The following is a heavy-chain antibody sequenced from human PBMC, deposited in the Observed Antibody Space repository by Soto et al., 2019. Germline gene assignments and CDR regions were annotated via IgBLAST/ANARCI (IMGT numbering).Heavy chain of an antibody. J-gene: IGHJ5*02. CDR3: AREGGIAPIAVDP. D-gene: IGHD6-13*01. V-gene: IGHV4-59*01. CDR1: GGSISSYY. CDR2: IYYSGST. Sequence: SETLSLTCTVSGGSISSYYWSWIRQPPGKGLEWIGYIYYSGSTNYNPSLKSRVTISVDTSKNQFSLKLSSVTAADTAVYYCAREGGIAPIAVDPWGQGTLVTAPQ.